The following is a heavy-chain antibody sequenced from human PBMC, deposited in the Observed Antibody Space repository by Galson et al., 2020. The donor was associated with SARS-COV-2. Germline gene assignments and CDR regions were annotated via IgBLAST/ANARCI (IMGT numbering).Heavy chain of an antibody. D-gene: IGHD6-19*01. CDR1: GFTFSNYA. Sequence: GESLKISCAASGFTFSNYAMAWVRQAPGRGLEWVSLLNNRGDDTYYGDSMKGRFTISRDNSKNTLYLQMNNLRPDDTAVYYCAKEGGTGWATDYFQHWGQGSLVTVSS. V-gene: IGHV3-23*01. CDR2: LNNRGDDT. CDR3: AKEGGTGWATDYFQH. J-gene: IGHJ1*01.